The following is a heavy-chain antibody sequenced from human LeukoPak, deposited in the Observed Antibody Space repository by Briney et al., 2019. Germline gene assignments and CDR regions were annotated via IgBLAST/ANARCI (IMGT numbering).Heavy chain of an antibody. D-gene: IGHD2-15*01. CDR2: IYYSGST. CDR1: GGSISSYY. J-gene: IGHJ4*02. CDR3: ARRPGGSWSVDY. Sequence: KPSETLSLTCTVSGGSISSYYWSWIRQPPGKGLEWIGYIYYSGSTNYNPSLKSRVTISVDTSKNQFSLKLSSVTAADTAVYYCARRPGGSWSVDYWGQGTLVTVSS. V-gene: IGHV4-59*08.